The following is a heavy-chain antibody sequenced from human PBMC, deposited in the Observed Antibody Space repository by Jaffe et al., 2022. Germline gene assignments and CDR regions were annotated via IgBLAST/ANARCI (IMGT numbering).Heavy chain of an antibody. J-gene: IGHJ4*02. CDR1: GGTFSSYA. D-gene: IGHD2-2*01. CDR2: IIPIFGTA. V-gene: IGHV1-69*01. Sequence: QVQLVQSGAEVKKPGSSVKVSCKASGGTFSSYAISWVRQAPGQGLEWMGGIIPIFGTANYAQKFQGRVTITADESTSTAYMELSSLRSEDTAVYYCARGGALGYCSSTSCYGIDYWGQGTLVTVSS. CDR3: ARGGALGYCSSTSCYGIDY.